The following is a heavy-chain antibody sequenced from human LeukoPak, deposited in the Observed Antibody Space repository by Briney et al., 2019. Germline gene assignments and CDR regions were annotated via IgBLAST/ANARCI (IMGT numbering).Heavy chain of an antibody. Sequence: GGSLRLSCAASGFTFSSYAMHWVRQAPGKGLEYVSAISSNGGSTYYANSVKGRFIISRDNSKNTLYLQMGSLRAEDMAVYYCAREGGSHRPVDYWGQGTLVTVSS. CDR3: AREGGSHRPVDY. D-gene: IGHD1-26*01. CDR2: ISSNGGST. CDR1: GFTFSSYA. V-gene: IGHV3-64*01. J-gene: IGHJ4*02.